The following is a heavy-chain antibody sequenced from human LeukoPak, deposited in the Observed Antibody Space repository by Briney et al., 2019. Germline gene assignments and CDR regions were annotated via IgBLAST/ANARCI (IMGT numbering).Heavy chain of an antibody. CDR3: GEGVDYQKSEL. CDR2: ISGSGGRT. V-gene: IGHV3-23*01. D-gene: IGHD1-1*01. Sequence: PGGSLRLSCAASGFTFSSYATSWVRQAPGKGLERVSDISGSGGRTYYADSVKGRFTISRDTSKNTLYLPKNTLRAEGTAFVFCGEGVDYQKSELGGGGPLVSVST. CDR1: GFTFSSYA. J-gene: IGHJ4*02.